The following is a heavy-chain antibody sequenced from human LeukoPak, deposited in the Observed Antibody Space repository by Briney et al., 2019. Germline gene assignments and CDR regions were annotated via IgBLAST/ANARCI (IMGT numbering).Heavy chain of an antibody. CDR2: ISKSGSTI. V-gene: IGHV3-11*04. Sequence: GGSLRLSCAASGFTFSDYYMSWIRQAPGKGLEWISYISKSGSTIDYADSVKGRFTVSRDNAKNSLYLQMNSLRAEDTAVYYCARDPPSAVAGTSWYFDYWGQGTLVTVSS. D-gene: IGHD6-19*01. CDR3: ARDPPSAVAGTSWYFDY. J-gene: IGHJ4*02. CDR1: GFTFSDYY.